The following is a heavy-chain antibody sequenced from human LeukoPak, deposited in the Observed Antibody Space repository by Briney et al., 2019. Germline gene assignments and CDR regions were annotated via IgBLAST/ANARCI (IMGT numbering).Heavy chain of an antibody. CDR3: ASVYGSGSYYTRYYFDY. Sequence: ASVKVSCKASGYTFTSYDINWVRQATGQGLEWMGWMNPNSGNTGYAQKFQGRVTMTRNTSISTAYMELSSLRSEDTAVYYCASVYGSGSYYTRYYFDYWGQGTLVTVSS. D-gene: IGHD3-10*01. J-gene: IGHJ4*02. CDR2: MNPNSGNT. CDR1: GYTFTSYD. V-gene: IGHV1-8*01.